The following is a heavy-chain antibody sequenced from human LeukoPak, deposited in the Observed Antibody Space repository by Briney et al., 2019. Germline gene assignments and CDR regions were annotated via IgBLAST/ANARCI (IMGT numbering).Heavy chain of an antibody. J-gene: IGHJ4*02. V-gene: IGHV4-59*01. CDR3: ARGSGSRRSFDS. Sequence: PSETLSLTCTVSGGSISSYYWSWIRQPPGKGLEWIGYIYYSGITNYNPSLESRVTISVDTSKNQFSPKLSSVTAADTAVYYCARGSGSRRSFDSWGQGTLVTVSS. CDR2: IYYSGIT. CDR1: GGSISSYY. D-gene: IGHD3-3*01.